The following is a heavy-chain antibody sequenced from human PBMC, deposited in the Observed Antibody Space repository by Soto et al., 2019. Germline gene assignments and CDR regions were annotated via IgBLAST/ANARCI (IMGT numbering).Heavy chain of an antibody. Sequence: WGSLRLSCAASGFTFINAWIIFFRQAPFKGLEWVVRIRSKTDGGTTDYAAPVKGRFTISRDDSKDTLYLQMNSLKTEDTAVYYCKWDLEASDPWGQGTLVTVSS. CDR1: GFTFINAW. J-gene: IGHJ5*02. V-gene: IGHV3-15*01. CDR2: IRSKTDGGTT. D-gene: IGHD1-26*01. CDR3: KWDLEASDP.